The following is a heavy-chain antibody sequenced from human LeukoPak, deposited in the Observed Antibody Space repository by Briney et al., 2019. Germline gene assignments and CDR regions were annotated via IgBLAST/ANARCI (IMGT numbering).Heavy chain of an antibody. CDR3: ARVDTVNYYYYMDV. V-gene: IGHV1-18*01. J-gene: IGHJ6*03. D-gene: IGHD4-17*01. CDR2: ISTFNGHT. Sequence: ASVKVSCKASGYTFTTYGISWVRQAPGHGLEWMGWISTFNGHTNYAQSRQDRVTMTTDTATSTVYMELSSLTLDDTAVYYCARVDTVNYYYYMDVWGKGTPVTVSS. CDR1: GYTFTTYG.